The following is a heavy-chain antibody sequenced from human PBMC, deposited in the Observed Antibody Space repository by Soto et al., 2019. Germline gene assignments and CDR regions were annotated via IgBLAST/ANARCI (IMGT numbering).Heavy chain of an antibody. D-gene: IGHD3-10*01. V-gene: IGHV1-69*01. CDR3: ARGDYYGSGSYYLDAFNM. CDR1: GGTFNKYA. J-gene: IGHJ3*02. Sequence: QVQLVQSGAEVKKPGSSVKVSCKASGGTFNKYAISWVRQDPRQGLEWMGGLILISGITNYAQKFQGRVTITADESSSTAYMELRSLRSEDTAVYYCARGDYYGSGSYYLDAFNMWGQGTMVTVSS. CDR2: LILISGIT.